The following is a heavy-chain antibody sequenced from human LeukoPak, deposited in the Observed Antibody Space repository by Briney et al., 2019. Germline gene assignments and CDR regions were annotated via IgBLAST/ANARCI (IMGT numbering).Heavy chain of an antibody. V-gene: IGHV3-21*01. CDR1: GFTFSSYS. J-gene: IGHJ3*02. CDR2: ISSGSSYM. Sequence: GGSLRLSCAASGFTFSSYSMNWIRQAPGKGLEWVSSISSGSSYMYYADSVKGRFTISRDNAQNSMFLQMNSLRAEDTAVYYCGRIGGRSKAAKGDAFDIWGQGTMVTVSS. CDR3: GRIGGRSKAAKGDAFDI. D-gene: IGHD2-15*01.